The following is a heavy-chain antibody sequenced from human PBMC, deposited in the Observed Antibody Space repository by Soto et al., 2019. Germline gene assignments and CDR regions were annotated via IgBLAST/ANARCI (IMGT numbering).Heavy chain of an antibody. V-gene: IGHV1-46*01. CDR3: ARHLEAGEV. J-gene: IGHJ4*02. Sequence: QVHLVQSGAEVKKPGASVKVSCKASGYTFISYYIHWVRQAPGHGLEWMAIINPTSGSTNYAQKIESRLNLSMDTSTSTVYMELSSLTSEETAMYYGARHLEAGEVWGRGNLVAVSS. CDR2: INPTSGST. D-gene: IGHD6-19*01. CDR1: GYTFISYY.